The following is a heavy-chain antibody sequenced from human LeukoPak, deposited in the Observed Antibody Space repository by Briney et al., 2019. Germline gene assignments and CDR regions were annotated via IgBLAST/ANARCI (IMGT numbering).Heavy chain of an antibody. D-gene: IGHD4-17*01. CDR1: GYSFTSYW. Sequence: GESLKISCKGSGYSFTSYWIGWVRQMPGKGLEWMGIIYSGDSDTRYSPSFQGQVTISADKSISTAYLQWSSLKASDTAMYYCARLRSAYGDYGDAFDIWGQGTMVTVSS. J-gene: IGHJ3*02. V-gene: IGHV5-51*01. CDR3: ARLRSAYGDYGDAFDI. CDR2: IYSGDSDT.